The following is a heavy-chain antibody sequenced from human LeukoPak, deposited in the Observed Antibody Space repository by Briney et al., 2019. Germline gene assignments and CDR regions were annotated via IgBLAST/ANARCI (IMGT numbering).Heavy chain of an antibody. CDR1: GLTLSSYW. D-gene: IGHD1-26*01. V-gene: IGHV3-74*01. J-gene: IGHJ4*02. CDR3: ARDNSGSFLPR. CDR2: INSDGSST. Sequence: PGGSLRLSCAASGLTLSSYWMHWVRQAPGKGLVWVSRINSDGSSTRYADSVKGRFTISRDNAKNTLYLQMNSLRAEDTAVYYCARDNSGSFLPRWGQGTLVTVSS.